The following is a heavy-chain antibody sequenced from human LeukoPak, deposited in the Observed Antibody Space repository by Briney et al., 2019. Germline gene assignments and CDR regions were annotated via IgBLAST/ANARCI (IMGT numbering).Heavy chain of an antibody. D-gene: IGHD6-6*01. CDR3: ARRYSSSSYYFDY. J-gene: IGHJ4*02. CDR2: FDPEDGET. V-gene: IGHV1-24*01. CDR1: GYTLTELS. Sequence: ASVKVSCKVSGYTLTELSMHWVRQAPGKGLEWMGGFDPEDGETIYAQKLQGRVTMTTDTSTSTAYMELRSLRSDDTAVYYCARRYSSSSYYFDYWGQGTLVTVSS.